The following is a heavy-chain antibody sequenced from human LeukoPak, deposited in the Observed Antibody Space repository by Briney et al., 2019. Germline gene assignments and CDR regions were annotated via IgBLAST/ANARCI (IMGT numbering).Heavy chain of an antibody. D-gene: IGHD2-21*02. CDR2: ICYSGST. Sequence: PSETLYLTCTVSGGSISGYYWSWIRQSPGKGLEWIGYICYSGSTNYNPSLKSRVTISVDTSKNQFSLKLSSVTAADTAVYYCARDSTSSYCGGDCYAFDIWGQGTMVTVSS. V-gene: IGHV4-59*01. CDR1: GGSISGYY. CDR3: ARDSTSSYCGGDCYAFDI. J-gene: IGHJ3*02.